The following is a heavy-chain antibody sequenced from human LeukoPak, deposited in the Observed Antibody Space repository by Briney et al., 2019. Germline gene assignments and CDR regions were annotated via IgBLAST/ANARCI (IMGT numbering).Heavy chain of an antibody. J-gene: IGHJ4*02. CDR2: ISAYNGNT. V-gene: IGHV1-18*01. CDR1: GYTFTSYG. CDR3: ARGDYYDNSGYPYFDY. D-gene: IGHD3-22*01. Sequence: ASVKVSCKASGYTFTSYGISWVRQAPGQGLEWMGWISAYNGNTNYAQKLQGRVTMTTDTSTSTAYMELRSLRSDDTAVYYCARGDYYDNSGYPYFDYWGQGTLVTVSS.